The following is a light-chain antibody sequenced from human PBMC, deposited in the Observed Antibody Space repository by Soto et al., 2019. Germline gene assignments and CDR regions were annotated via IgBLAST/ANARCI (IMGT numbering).Light chain of an antibody. J-gene: IGLJ1*01. CDR3: SSYAGSNNRYV. CDR2: EVS. V-gene: IGLV2-8*01. Sequence: QSALTQPPSASGSPGQSVTISCTGTSSDVGGYNYVSWYQQYSGKAPKLMIYEVSKRPSGVPDRFSGSKSGNTASLTVSGLQAEDEADYYCSSYAGSNNRYVFGTGTKVTVL. CDR1: SSDVGGYNY.